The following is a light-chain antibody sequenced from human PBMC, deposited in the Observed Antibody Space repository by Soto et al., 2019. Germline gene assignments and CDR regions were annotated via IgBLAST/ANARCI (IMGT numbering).Light chain of an antibody. Sequence: ETVLTQSPATLSLSPGERATLSCRASQSVSRFLAWYQQKPGQAPRLLIYDASHRATGIPARFSGSGSGTDFTLTISSLEPEDFAVYYCQQRGNWPPITFGQGTRLDIK. V-gene: IGKV3-11*01. CDR3: QQRGNWPPIT. CDR1: QSVSRF. CDR2: DAS. J-gene: IGKJ5*01.